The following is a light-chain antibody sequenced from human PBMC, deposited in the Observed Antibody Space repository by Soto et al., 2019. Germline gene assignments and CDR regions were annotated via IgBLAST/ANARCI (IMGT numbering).Light chain of an antibody. V-gene: IGLV1-44*01. CDR2: SNN. Sequence: QSVLTQPPSASGTPGQRVTISCSGSSSNIGSNTVNWYQQLPGTAPKLLIYSNNQRRSGVPDRFSGSKSGPSASLAISGLQSEDEADYYCAAWDDSLNGLYVFATGTKVTVL. CDR3: AAWDDSLNGLYV. CDR1: SSNIGSNT. J-gene: IGLJ1*01.